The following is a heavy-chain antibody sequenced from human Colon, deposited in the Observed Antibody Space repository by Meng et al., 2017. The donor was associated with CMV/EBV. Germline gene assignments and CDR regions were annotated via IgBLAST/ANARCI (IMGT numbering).Heavy chain of an antibody. J-gene: IGHJ5*02. CDR1: GGTFSSYT. V-gene: IGHV1-69*04. CDR2: IIPILGIA. Sequence: SVKVSCKASGGTFSSYTISWVRQAPGQGLEWMGRIIPILGIANYAQKFQGRVTITADKSTSTAYMELSSLRSEDTAVYYCARDIPDYSNYGTSWFDPWGQGTLVTVSS. CDR3: ARDIPDYSNYGTSWFDP. D-gene: IGHD4-11*01.